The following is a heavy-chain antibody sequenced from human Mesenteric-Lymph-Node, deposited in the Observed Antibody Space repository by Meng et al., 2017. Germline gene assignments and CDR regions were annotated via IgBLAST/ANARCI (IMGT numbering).Heavy chain of an antibody. Sequence: QVQLVQSGAEVKKPWASVKVSCKASGYTFTNSAIQWVRQAPGQRLEWMGWINSGNGKTKYSEKFQGRVTITRDTSATTAYMELSSLRSEDMAVYYCARGLWEQSRYYFDSWGQGTLVTVSS. CDR2: INSGNGKT. V-gene: IGHV1-3*01. CDR1: GYTFTNSA. J-gene: IGHJ4*02. CDR3: ARGLWEQSRYYFDS. D-gene: IGHD1-26*01.